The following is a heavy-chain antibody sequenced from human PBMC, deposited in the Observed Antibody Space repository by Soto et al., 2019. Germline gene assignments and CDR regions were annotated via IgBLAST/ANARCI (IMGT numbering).Heavy chain of an antibody. J-gene: IGHJ6*02. CDR1: GGTISSYA. Sequence: SVKGSCKASGGTISSYASSWVRQAPGQGLEWMGGIIPIFGTANYAQKFQGRVTITADESTSTAYMELSSLRSEDTAVYYCALYYDFWSGYPPSYYYYYGMDVWGQGTTVTVSS. D-gene: IGHD3-3*01. CDR3: ALYYDFWSGYPPSYYYYYGMDV. CDR2: IIPIFGTA. V-gene: IGHV1-69*13.